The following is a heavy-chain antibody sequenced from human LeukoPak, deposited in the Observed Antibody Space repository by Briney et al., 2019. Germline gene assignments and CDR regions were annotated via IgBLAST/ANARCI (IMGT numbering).Heavy chain of an antibody. CDR2: IILIFGTA. CDR3: ARGAGYCSGGSCYDY. CDR1: GGTFSSYA. Sequence: SVKVSCKASGGTFSSYAISWVRQAPGQGLEWMGRIILIFGTANYAQKFQGRVTITTDESTSTAYMELSSLRSEDTAVYYCARGAGYCSGGSCYDYRGQGTLVTVSS. J-gene: IGHJ4*02. D-gene: IGHD2-15*01. V-gene: IGHV1-69*05.